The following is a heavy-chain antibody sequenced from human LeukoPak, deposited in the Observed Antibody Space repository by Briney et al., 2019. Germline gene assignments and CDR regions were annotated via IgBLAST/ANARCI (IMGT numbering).Heavy chain of an antibody. CDR1: GYTFTGYH. V-gene: IGHV1-2*02. CDR2: INPNSGGT. J-gene: IGHJ6*03. Sequence: ASVKVSCKASGYTFTGYHIHWVRQAPGQGLEWMGWINPNSGGTNYAQKFQGRVTMTRDTSISTAYMEVSRLRSDDTAVYYCAISYCSGGICYYDYMDVWGKGTTVTVSS. D-gene: IGHD2-15*01. CDR3: AISYCSGGICYYDYMDV.